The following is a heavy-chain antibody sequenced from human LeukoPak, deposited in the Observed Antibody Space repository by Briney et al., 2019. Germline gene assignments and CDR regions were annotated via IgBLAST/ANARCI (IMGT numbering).Heavy chain of an antibody. J-gene: IGHJ6*03. D-gene: IGHD3-22*01. CDR2: IYSGGST. CDR1: EFSVGSNY. Sequence: GGSLRLSCAASEFSVGSNYMTWVRQAPGKGLEWVSLIYSGGSTYYADSVKGRFTISRDNSKNTLYLQMNSLRAEDTAVYYCARSGLLLRNYYYYYYMDVWGKGTTVTVSS. CDR3: ARSGLLLRNYYYYYYMDV. V-gene: IGHV3-66*02.